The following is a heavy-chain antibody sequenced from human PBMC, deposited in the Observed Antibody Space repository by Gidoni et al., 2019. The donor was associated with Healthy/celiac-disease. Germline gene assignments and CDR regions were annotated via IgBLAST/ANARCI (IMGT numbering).Heavy chain of an antibody. J-gene: IGHJ4*02. D-gene: IGHD3-22*01. CDR2: IYYSGST. V-gene: IGHV4-39*01. Sequence: QLQLQESGPGLVKSSETLSLTCTVSGGSISSSSYYWGWIRQPPGKGLEWIGSIYYSGSTYYNPSLKSRVTISVDTSKNQFSLKLSSVTAADTAVYYCASKTITMIVDYWGQGTLVTVSS. CDR3: ASKTITMIVDY. CDR1: GGSISSSSYY.